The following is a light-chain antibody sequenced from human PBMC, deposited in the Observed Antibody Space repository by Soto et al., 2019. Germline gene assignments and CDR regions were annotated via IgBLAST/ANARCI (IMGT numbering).Light chain of an antibody. CDR3: HQYASSPLT. Sequence: EIVLTQSPGTLCLSPGERATLSCRASQSVGRNYLAWYQQKPGQAPRLLIHGASSRATGIPDRFSGSGSGTVFTLTINRLEPEDFAVYYCHQYASSPLTFGPGTKVEI. V-gene: IGKV3-20*01. CDR1: QSVGRNY. J-gene: IGKJ1*01. CDR2: GAS.